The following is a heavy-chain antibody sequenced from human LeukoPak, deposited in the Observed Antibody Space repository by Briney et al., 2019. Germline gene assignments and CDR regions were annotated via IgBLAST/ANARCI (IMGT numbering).Heavy chain of an antibody. CDR2: ISGSGGST. J-gene: IGHJ4*02. CDR1: GFTFSSYA. Sequence: GGSLRLSCAASGFTFSSYAMSWVRQAPGKGLEWVSAISGSGGSTYYADSVKGRFTISRDNSKNTLYLQMNSLRAEDTAVYYCAKDSSNWNYVKPRDYWGQGTLVTVSS. D-gene: IGHD1-7*01. V-gene: IGHV3-23*01. CDR3: AKDSSNWNYVKPRDY.